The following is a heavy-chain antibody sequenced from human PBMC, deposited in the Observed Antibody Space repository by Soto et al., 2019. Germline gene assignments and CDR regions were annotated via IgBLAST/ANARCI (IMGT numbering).Heavy chain of an antibody. V-gene: IGHV3-66*01. CDR3: ARDLTAYDAFDI. Sequence: GSLRLSCAASGFTVSSNYMSWVRQAPGKGLEWVSVIYSGGSTYYADSVKGRFTISRDDSKNTLYLQMNSLRAEDTAVYYCARDLTAYDAFDIWGQGTMVTVSS. D-gene: IGHD3-16*01. CDR2: IYSGGST. J-gene: IGHJ3*02. CDR1: GFTVSSNY.